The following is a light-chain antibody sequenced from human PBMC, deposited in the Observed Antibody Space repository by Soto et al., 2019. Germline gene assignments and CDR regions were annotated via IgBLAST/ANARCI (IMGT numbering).Light chain of an antibody. CDR3: QTWGTGLLV. CDR2: LNSDGSH. V-gene: IGLV4-69*01. CDR1: SGHSSYA. Sequence: QLVLTQSPSASASLGASVKLTCTLSSGHSSYAIAWHQQQPEKGPRYLMNLNSDGSHTKGDGIPDRFSGSSSGAECYLTISSLQSEDEADYYCQTWGTGLLVFGGGTKITVL. J-gene: IGLJ3*02.